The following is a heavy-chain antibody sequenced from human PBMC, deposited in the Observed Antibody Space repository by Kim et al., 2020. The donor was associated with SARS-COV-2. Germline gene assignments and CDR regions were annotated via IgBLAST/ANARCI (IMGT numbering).Heavy chain of an antibody. V-gene: IGHV1-3*01. CDR3: AREGPTLAFMDV. J-gene: IGHJ6*02. CDR1: GYTFTSYT. CDR2: IKAGNGKT. Sequence: ASLKVSCKASGYTFTSYTIQWVRQAPGQRPEWMGWIKAGNGKTKYSQKFQGRATIIRDTSASTAYMELSSLTSEDTAVYYCAREGPTLAFMDVWGQGTTVSVSS.